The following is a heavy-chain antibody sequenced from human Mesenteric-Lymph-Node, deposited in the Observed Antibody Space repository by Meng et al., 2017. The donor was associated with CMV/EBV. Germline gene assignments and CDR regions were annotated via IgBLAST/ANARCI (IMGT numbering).Heavy chain of an antibody. CDR2: ISSSSSYI. D-gene: IGHD7-27*01. J-gene: IGHJ2*01. Sequence: CAASGFTFSSYSLTWVRQAPGKGLEWVSSISSSSSYIYYADSVKGRFTISRDNAKNSLYLQMNSLRAEDTAVYYCARAGVSAWYFDLWGRGTLVTVSS. CDR1: GFTFSSYS. CDR3: ARAGVSAWYFDL. V-gene: IGHV3-21*01.